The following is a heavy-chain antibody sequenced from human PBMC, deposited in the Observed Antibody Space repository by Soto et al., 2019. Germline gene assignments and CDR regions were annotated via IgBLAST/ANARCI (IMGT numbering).Heavy chain of an antibody. CDR2: IKQDGSEK. CDR3: ARDASSSWYASEYFQH. D-gene: IGHD6-13*01. V-gene: IGHV3-7*01. J-gene: IGHJ1*01. CDR1: GFTFSSYW. Sequence: GGSLRLSCAASGFTFSSYWMSWVRQAPGKGLEWVANIKQDGSEKYYVDSVKGRFTISGDNAKNSLYLQMNSLRAEDTAVYYCARDASSSWYASEYFQHCGQGTLVTVSS.